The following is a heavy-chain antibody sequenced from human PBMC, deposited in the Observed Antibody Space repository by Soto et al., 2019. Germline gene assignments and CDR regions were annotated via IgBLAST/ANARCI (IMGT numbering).Heavy chain of an antibody. Sequence: SQTLSLTCAISGDSVSSNTASWNWIRQSPSRGLEWLGRTYFRSKWYNDYAVSVKSRIIINPDTSNNQFSLQLNSVTPEDTAVYFRAKGDNLGPKTGYAFDPWGQGIMVTVPQ. CDR3: AKGDNLGPKTGYAFDP. CDR1: GDSVSSNTAS. V-gene: IGHV6-1*01. J-gene: IGHJ5*02. CDR2: TYFRSKWYN. D-gene: IGHD5-12*01.